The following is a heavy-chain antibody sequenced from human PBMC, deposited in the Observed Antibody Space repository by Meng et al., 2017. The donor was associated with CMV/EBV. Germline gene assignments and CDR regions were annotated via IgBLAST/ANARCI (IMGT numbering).Heavy chain of an antibody. V-gene: IGHV6-1*01. Sequence: VKRQRAGPGLVKPSQDRALTCAIAGDSVSSNSAAWKWIRQSPSRGLEWLGRTYYRSKWYNDYAVSVKSRITINPDTSKNQFSLQLNSGTPEDTAVYYCARDPHSSSWYGWFDPWGQGTLVTVSS. CDR1: GDSVSSNSAA. D-gene: IGHD6-13*01. CDR3: ARDPHSSSWYGWFDP. CDR2: TYYRSKWYN. J-gene: IGHJ5*02.